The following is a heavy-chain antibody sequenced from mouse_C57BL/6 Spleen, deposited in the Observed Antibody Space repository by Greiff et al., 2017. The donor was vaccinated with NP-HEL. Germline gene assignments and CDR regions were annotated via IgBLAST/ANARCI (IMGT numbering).Heavy chain of an antibody. J-gene: IGHJ3*01. V-gene: IGHV1-15*01. CDR2: IDPETGGT. Sequence: QVQLQQSGAELVRPGASVTLSCKASGYTFTDYEMHWVKQTPVHGMEWIGAIDPETGGTAYNQKFKGKAILTADKSSSTAYMELRSLTSEDSAAYYCTRAGYSNPAWFAYWGQGTLVTVSA. CDR3: TRAGYSNPAWFAY. D-gene: IGHD2-5*01. CDR1: GYTFTDYE.